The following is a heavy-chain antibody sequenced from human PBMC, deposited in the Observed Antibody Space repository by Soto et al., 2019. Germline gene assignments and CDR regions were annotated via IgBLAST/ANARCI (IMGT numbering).Heavy chain of an antibody. CDR2: ISAYNGNT. D-gene: IGHD3-9*01. V-gene: IGHV1-18*01. CDR1: GYTFTSYG. J-gene: IGHJ4*02. CDR3: ARVDYDILTGYYTGDY. Sequence: ASVKVSCKASGYTFTSYGISWVRQAPGQGLEWMGWISAYNGNTNYAQKLQGRVTMTTDTSTSTAYMELRSLRSDDTAVYYCARVDYDILTGYYTGDYWGQGTLVTVSS.